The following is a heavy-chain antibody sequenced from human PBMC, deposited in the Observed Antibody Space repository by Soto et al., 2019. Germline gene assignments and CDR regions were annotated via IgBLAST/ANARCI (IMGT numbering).Heavy chain of an antibody. J-gene: IGHJ5*02. CDR1: GFAFISYA. V-gene: IGHV3-23*01. D-gene: IGHD5-18*01. Sequence: WGSLRLSCAASGFAFISYAISFVRQSPGKGLEWVSGISGIGDSTYFAGSVKGRFTISRDNSKNTLYLQMSSLRVEDTAVYYCAMGYSYAPFDPWGQGTLVTVSS. CDR3: AMGYSYAPFDP. CDR2: ISGIGDST.